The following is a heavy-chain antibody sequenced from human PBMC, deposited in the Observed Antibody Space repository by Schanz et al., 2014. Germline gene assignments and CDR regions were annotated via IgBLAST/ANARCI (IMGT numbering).Heavy chain of an antibody. CDR1: GFTFRTYL. CDR2: ISSSSTI. CDR3: AREGERKGMLPYYFDY. V-gene: IGHV3-48*02. Sequence: EVQLVESGGCLVQPGGSLRLSCAASGFTFRTYLMNWVRQAPGKGLEWVSFISSSSTIYYADSVKGRFTISRDNAKNSLYLQMNSLRDEDTAVYYCAREGERKGMLPYYFDYWGQGALVTVSS. D-gene: IGHD3-10*01. J-gene: IGHJ4*02.